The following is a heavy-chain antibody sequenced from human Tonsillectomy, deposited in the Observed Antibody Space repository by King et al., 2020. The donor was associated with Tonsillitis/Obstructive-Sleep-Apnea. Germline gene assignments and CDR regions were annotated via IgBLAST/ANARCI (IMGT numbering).Heavy chain of an antibody. CDR2: IYHSGST. D-gene: IGHD2-2*01. V-gene: IGHV4-4*02. Sequence: QLQESGPGLVKPSGTLSLTCAVSGGSISSSNWWRWVRQPPGKGLEWIGKIYHSGSTDYNPSLTSRVTIPVDKSKNHFSLRLSSVTAADTAVYYCARGYCSSPSCHGDDAFDIGGQGTMVTVSS. CDR3: ARGYCSSPSCHGDDAFDI. J-gene: IGHJ3*02. CDR1: GGSISSSNW.